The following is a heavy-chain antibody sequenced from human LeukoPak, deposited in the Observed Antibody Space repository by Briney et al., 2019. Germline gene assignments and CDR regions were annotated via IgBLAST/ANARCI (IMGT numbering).Heavy chain of an antibody. CDR2: ISYDGSNK. J-gene: IGHJ6*02. Sequence: PGGSLRLSCAASGFTFSSYAMHWVRQAPGKGLEWVAVISYDGSNKYYADSVKGRFTISRDNSKNTLYLQMNSLRAEDTAVYYCARDSGVQLWSNYYYGMDVWGQGTTVTVSS. V-gene: IGHV3-30*04. CDR3: ARDSGVQLWSNYYYGMDV. CDR1: GFTFSSYA. D-gene: IGHD5-18*01.